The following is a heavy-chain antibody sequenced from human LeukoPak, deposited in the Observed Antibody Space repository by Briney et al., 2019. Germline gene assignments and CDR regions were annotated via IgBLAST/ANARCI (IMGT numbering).Heavy chain of an antibody. CDR3: ASARGSSEGADV. CDR1: GYTFTSYY. J-gene: IGHJ6*04. D-gene: IGHD6-6*01. CDR2: INPSGGST. V-gene: IGHV1-46*01. Sequence: APVKVSCKASGYTFTSYYMHWVRQAPGQGLEWMGIINPSGGSTSYAQKFQGRVTMTRDMSTSTVYMELSSLRSEDTAVYYCASARGSSEGADVWGKGTTVTVSS.